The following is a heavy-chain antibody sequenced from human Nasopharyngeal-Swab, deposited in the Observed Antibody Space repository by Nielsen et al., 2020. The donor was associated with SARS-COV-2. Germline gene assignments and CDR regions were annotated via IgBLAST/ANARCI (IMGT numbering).Heavy chain of an antibody. D-gene: IGHD4-17*01. CDR2: IRYDGSNK. J-gene: IGHJ4*02. CDR3: AKDGDRDGYGDFCLDY. V-gene: IGHV3-30*02. Sequence: GGPLRLSCAASGFTFSSYGMHWVRQAPGKGLEWVAFIRYDGSNKYYADSVKGRFTISRDNSKNTLYLQMNSLRAEDTAVYYCAKDGDRDGYGDFCLDYWGQGTLVTVSS. CDR1: GFTFSSYG.